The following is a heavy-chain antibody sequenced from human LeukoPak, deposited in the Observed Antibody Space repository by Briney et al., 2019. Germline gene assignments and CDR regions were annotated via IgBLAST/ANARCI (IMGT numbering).Heavy chain of an antibody. CDR1: GYTFTSYG. D-gene: IGHD3-22*01. V-gene: IGHV1-8*02. CDR2: MNPNSGNT. Sequence: ASVKVSCKASGYTFTSYGISWVRQATGQGLEWMGWMNPNSGNTGYAQKFQGRVTMTRNTSISTAYMELSSLRSEDTAVYYCARGPDYYDSSGYYWFDPWGQGTLVTVSS. J-gene: IGHJ5*02. CDR3: ARGPDYYDSSGYYWFDP.